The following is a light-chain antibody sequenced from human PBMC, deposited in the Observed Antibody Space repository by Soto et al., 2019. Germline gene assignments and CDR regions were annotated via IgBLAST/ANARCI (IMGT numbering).Light chain of an antibody. Sequence: EIVLTQSPGTLSLPPGERATLSCRASQSVSSSYLAWYQQKPGQAPRLLIYGASSRATGIPDRFSGSGSGTDFTLTISSLEPEDFAVYYCQQRSNWPPTWTFGQGTKVDIK. J-gene: IGKJ1*01. CDR2: GAS. V-gene: IGKV3D-20*02. CDR1: QSVSSSY. CDR3: QQRSNWPPTWT.